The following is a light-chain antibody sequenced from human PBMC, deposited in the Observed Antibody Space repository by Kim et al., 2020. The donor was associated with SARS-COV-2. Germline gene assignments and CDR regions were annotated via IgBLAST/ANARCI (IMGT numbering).Light chain of an antibody. Sequence: ETVLTQSPATLSVSPGERATLSCRASQSFKSNLAWYQQKPGQAPRLLIYGAFTRATGIPGRFSGSGSGTEFTLTISSLQSEDFAVYYCQQYNNWPPITFGQGTRLEI. V-gene: IGKV3-15*01. J-gene: IGKJ5*01. CDR1: QSFKSN. CDR3: QQYNNWPPIT. CDR2: GAF.